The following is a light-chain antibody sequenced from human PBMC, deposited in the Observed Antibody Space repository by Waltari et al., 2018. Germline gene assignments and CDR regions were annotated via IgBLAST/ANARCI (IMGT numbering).Light chain of an antibody. V-gene: IGLV1-40*01. CDR3: QSYDSSLGSSL. Sequence: YQQLPGTAPKLVIYGNSNRPSGVPYQFSGSKSGTSASLAITGLHAEDEADYYCQSYDSSLGSSLFGGGTKLTVL. J-gene: IGLJ2*01. CDR2: GNS.